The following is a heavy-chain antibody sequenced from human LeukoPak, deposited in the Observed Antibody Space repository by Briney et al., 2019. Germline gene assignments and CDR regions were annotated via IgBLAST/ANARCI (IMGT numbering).Heavy chain of an antibody. CDR1: GFTFSDYY. J-gene: IGHJ4*02. CDR2: ISSSGSTI. CDR3: ARDVSQLVATSDY. D-gene: IGHD6-6*01. Sequence: PGGSLRLSCAASGFTFSDYYMSWIRQAPGKGLEWVSYISSSGSTIYYADSVKGRFTISRDNAKNSLYLQMNSLRAEDTAVYYCARDVSQLVATSDYCGQGTLVTVSS. V-gene: IGHV3-11*04.